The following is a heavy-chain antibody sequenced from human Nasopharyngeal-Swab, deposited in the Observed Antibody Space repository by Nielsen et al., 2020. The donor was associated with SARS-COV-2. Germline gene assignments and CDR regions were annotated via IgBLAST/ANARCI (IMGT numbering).Heavy chain of an antibody. J-gene: IGHJ5*02. D-gene: IGHD3-3*01. V-gene: IGHV7-4-1*02. CDR3: ARGDVTTIFGVVIINPSWFDP. CDR1: GYTFTSYA. Sequence: ASVKVSCKASGYTFTSYAMNWVRQAPGQGLEWMGCINTNTGNPTYAQGFTGRFVFSLDTSVSTAYLQISSLKAEDTAVYYCARGDVTTIFGVVIINPSWFDPWGQGTLVTVSS. CDR2: INTNTGNP.